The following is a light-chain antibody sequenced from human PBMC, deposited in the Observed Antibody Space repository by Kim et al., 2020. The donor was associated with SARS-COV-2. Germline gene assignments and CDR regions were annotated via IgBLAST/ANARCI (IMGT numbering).Light chain of an antibody. V-gene: IGLV3-19*01. CDR3: NSRDSSGNHLVV. CDR1: SRRSYY. J-gene: IGLJ2*01. CDR2: GKN. Sequence: LARAVRGTCHGDSRRSYYASWYQQKPGQAPVLVIYGKNNRPAGIPDRFSGSSSGNTASLTITGAQAEDEADYYCNSRDSSGNHLVVFGGGTQLTVL.